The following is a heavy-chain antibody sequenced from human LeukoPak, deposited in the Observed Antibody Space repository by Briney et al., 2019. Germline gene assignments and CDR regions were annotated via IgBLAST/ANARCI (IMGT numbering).Heavy chain of an antibody. V-gene: IGHV4-4*07. CDR2: IYTSGST. J-gene: IGHJ4*02. CDR3: ARGSYYYDSSGYYSRIFDY. CDR1: GASISSYY. Sequence: PSETLSLTCTVSGASISSYYWSWIRQPAGKALEWIGRIYTSGSTNYNPSLKSRVTISVDTSKNQFSLKLSSVTAADTAVYYCARGSYYYDSSGYYSRIFDYWGQGTLVTVSS. D-gene: IGHD3-22*01.